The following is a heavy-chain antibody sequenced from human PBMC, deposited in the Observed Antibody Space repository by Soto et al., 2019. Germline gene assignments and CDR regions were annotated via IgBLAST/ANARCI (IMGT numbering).Heavy chain of an antibody. CDR2: IYYSGRT. V-gene: IGHV4-30-4*02. Sequence: SDTLSLTCSVSGVSISCGYCHWIWVRQPPVKGMEWIWYIYYSGRTYYNPSLKSRVTISVDTSKNQFSVNLSSVTAADTAVYYGASEYRFGIFGFDPWGQGTLVTVS. CDR1: GVSISCGYCH. D-gene: IGHD3-3*01. J-gene: IGHJ5*02. CDR3: ASEYRFGIFGFDP.